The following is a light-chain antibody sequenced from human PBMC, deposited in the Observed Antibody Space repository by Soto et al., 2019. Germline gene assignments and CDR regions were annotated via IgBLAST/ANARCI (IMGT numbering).Light chain of an antibody. V-gene: IGKV3-15*01. CDR3: QQYNSWPPYT. CDR2: GAS. Sequence: EIVLTQSPGTLSLSPGERATLSCRASQSVSSNLAWYQQKPGQAPRLLIYGASTRATGIPARFSGSGSGTEFTLTISSLQSEDFAVYYCQQYNSWPPYTFGQGTKVDIK. J-gene: IGKJ2*01. CDR1: QSVSSN.